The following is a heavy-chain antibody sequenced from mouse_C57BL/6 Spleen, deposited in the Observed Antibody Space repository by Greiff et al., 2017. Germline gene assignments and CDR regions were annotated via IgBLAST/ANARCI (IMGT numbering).Heavy chain of an antibody. D-gene: IGHD2-4*01. CDR3: VRNNDYDYYAMDY. V-gene: IGHV10-1*01. Sequence: EVKVVESGGGLVQPKGSLKLSCAASGFSFNTYAMNWVRQAPGKGVEWVARIRSKSNNYATYYDDSVKDRFTISRDDSESMIYLHMNNLRTEDTAMYYCVRNNDYDYYAMDYWGQGTSVTVSS. CDR2: IRSKSNNYAT. CDR1: GFSFNTYA. J-gene: IGHJ4*01.